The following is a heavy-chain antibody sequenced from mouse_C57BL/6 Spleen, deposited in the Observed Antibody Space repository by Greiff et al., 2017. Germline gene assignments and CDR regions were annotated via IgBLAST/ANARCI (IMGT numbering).Heavy chain of an antibody. V-gene: IGHV1-26*01. D-gene: IGHD4-1*01. Sequence: VQLQQSGPELVKPGASVKISCKASGYTFTDYYMNWVKQSHGKSLEWIGDINPNNGGTSYNQKFKGKATLTLDKSSSTAYMELRSLTSEDSAVYYCARGRLGDYWGQGTTLTVSS. J-gene: IGHJ2*01. CDR2: INPNNGGT. CDR1: GYTFTDYY. CDR3: ARGRLGDY.